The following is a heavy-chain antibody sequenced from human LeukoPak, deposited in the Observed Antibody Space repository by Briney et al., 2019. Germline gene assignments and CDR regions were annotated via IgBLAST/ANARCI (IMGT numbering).Heavy chain of an antibody. CDR1: GFNFSTYW. V-gene: IGHV3-74*01. D-gene: IGHD2-21*02. Sequence: GGSLRLSCAVSGFNFSTYWMHWVRQAPGKGLVWVSRIDSDGRRTSYADSVKGRFIISRDNAKNTLYLQMNSLRAEDTAVYYCARSPNCGGDCSWGQGTLVTVA. CDR3: ARSPNCGGDCS. J-gene: IGHJ5*02. CDR2: IDSDGRRT.